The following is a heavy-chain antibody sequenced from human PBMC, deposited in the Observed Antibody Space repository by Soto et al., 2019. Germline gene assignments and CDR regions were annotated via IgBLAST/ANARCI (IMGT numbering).Heavy chain of an antibody. D-gene: IGHD6-13*01. J-gene: IGHJ4*02. Sequence: GGSLRLSCAASGFTFSSYNMNWVRQAPGKGLEWVSSITSSSSYIYYADSVKGRFTISRDNAKNSLYLQMNSLRAEDTAVYYCAKDSGPRAAAERYYWGQGTLVTVSS. CDR1: GFTFSSYN. CDR2: ITSSSSYI. CDR3: AKDSGPRAAAERYY. V-gene: IGHV3-21*01.